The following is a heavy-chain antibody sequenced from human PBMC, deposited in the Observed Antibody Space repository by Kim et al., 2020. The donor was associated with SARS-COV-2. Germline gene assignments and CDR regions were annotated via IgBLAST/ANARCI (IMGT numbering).Heavy chain of an antibody. D-gene: IGHD4-17*01. CDR2: ISSSTTYT. Sequence: GGSLRLSCAVSGFTFSDYSMSWIRQAPGKGLECLSYISSSTTYTNYADSVKGRFTISRDNAKNSLYLQMNSLRAEDTAVYYCARAQARDYGDSAAFDIWGQGTMVTVSS. CDR1: GFTFSDYS. V-gene: IGHV3-11*06. CDR3: ARAQARDYGDSAAFDI. J-gene: IGHJ3*02.